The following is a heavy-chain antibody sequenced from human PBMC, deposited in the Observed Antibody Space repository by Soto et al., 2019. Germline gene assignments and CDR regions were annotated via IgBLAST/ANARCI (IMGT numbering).Heavy chain of an antibody. D-gene: IGHD3-22*01. CDR1: GGTFNSYG. V-gene: IGHV1-69*13. CDR2: IIPNFGTT. CDR3: ASSPRGDTSGYFLY. J-gene: IGHJ4*02. Sequence: ASVKVSCKASGGTFNSYGISWVRQAPGQGLQWMGGIIPNFGTTSYAQEFQGRVTVSADESMSTVYMELSSLRSEDTAVYYCASSPRGDTSGYFLYWGQGTLVTVSS.